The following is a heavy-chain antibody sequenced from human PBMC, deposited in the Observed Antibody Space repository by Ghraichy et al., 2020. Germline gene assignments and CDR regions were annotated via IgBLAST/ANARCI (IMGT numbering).Heavy chain of an antibody. D-gene: IGHD4-23*01. CDR1: GFTFSSYA. V-gene: IGHV3-30-3*01. J-gene: IGHJ4*02. Sequence: GESLNISCAASGFTFSSYAMHWVRQAPGKELEWVAVISYDGSNKYYADSVKGRFTISRDNSKNTLYLQMNSLRAEDTAVYYCARDLDYGGNSFDYWGQGTLVTVSS. CDR3: ARDLDYGGNSFDY. CDR2: ISYDGSNK.